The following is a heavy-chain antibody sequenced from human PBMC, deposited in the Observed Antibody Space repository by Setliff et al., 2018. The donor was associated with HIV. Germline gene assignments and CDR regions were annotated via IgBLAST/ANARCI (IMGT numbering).Heavy chain of an antibody. CDR1: GYTFSTNA. J-gene: IGHJ4*02. CDR2: INAGDDNT. V-gene: IGHV1-3*01. CDR3: ARGGVYYYDSSGWSMDY. Sequence: ASVKVSCKAFGYTFSTNAIHWVRQAPGQRLEWMGYINAGDDNTRYSEKFQGRVTITGDTSANTAYMELSSLRSEDTAVYYCARGGVYYYDSSGWSMDYWGQGTLVTVSS. D-gene: IGHD3-22*01.